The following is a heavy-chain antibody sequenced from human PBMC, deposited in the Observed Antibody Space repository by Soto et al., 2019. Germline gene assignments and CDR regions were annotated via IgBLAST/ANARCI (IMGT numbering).Heavy chain of an antibody. J-gene: IGHJ3*02. Sequence: GGSLRLSCAASGFTFSDYYMSWIRQAPGKGLEWVSYISSSGSPKYYADSVKGRFTSSRDNAKKSLYLQMNSLRAEDTAVYYCAREKNGYYGSDDAFDIWGQGTMVTVSS. CDR2: ISSSGSPK. V-gene: IGHV3-11*01. CDR3: AREKNGYYGSDDAFDI. CDR1: GFTFSDYY. D-gene: IGHD3-10*01.